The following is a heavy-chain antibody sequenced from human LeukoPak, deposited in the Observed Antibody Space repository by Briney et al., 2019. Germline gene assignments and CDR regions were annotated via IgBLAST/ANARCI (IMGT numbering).Heavy chain of an antibody. J-gene: IGHJ4*02. Sequence: PSETLSLTCTVSGGSVSSGSYYWSWIRQPPGKGLEWIGYIYYSGSTNYNPSLKSRVTISVDTSKNQFSLKLSSVTAADTAVYYCARGRGSGWYAYYFDYWGQGTLVTVSS. CDR1: GGSVSSGSYY. CDR2: IYYSGST. CDR3: ARGRGSGWYAYYFDY. D-gene: IGHD6-19*01. V-gene: IGHV4-61*01.